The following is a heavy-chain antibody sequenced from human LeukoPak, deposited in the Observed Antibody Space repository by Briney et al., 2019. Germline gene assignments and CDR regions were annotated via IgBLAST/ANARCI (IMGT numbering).Heavy chain of an antibody. CDR1: GYTFTGYY. CDR2: INPNSGGT. J-gene: IGHJ6*03. CDR3: ARDWGASRYQLLKYYYYMDV. D-gene: IGHD2-2*01. V-gene: IGHV1-2*02. Sequence: GASVKVSCKASGYTFTGYYMHWVRQAPGQGLEWMGWINPNSGGTNYAQKFQGRVTMTRDTSISTAYMELSRLRSDDTAVYYCARDWGASRYQLLKYYYYMDVWGKGTTVTVSS.